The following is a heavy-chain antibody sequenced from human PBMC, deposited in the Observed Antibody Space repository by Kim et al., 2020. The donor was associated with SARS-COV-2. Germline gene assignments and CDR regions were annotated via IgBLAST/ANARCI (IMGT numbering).Heavy chain of an antibody. Sequence: ASVKVSCKASGYTFTGYYMHWVRQAPGQGLEWMGRINPNNGVTNYPQKFQGRVTLTRDTSITTAYMELSRLRSDDTAVYYCARGPSLITLTLNWFDPWGQGTLVTVSS. D-gene: IGHD3-22*01. V-gene: IGHV1-2*06. CDR2: INPNNGVT. CDR3: ARGPSLITLTLNWFDP. J-gene: IGHJ5*02. CDR1: GYTFTGYY.